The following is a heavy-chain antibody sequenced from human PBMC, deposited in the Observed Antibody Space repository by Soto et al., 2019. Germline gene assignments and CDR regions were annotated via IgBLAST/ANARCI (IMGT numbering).Heavy chain of an antibody. CDR2: IDPSDSYT. J-gene: IGHJ6*02. CDR1: GYSFTSYW. D-gene: IGHD6-19*01. Sequence: GESLKISSKGSGYSFTSYWISWARQMPGKGLEWMGRIDPSDSYTNYSPSFQGHVTISADKSISTAYLQWSSLKASDTAMYYCARQRIAVAGTYSYYGMDVSGQGPTVSVSS. V-gene: IGHV5-10-1*01. CDR3: ARQRIAVAGTYSYYGMDV.